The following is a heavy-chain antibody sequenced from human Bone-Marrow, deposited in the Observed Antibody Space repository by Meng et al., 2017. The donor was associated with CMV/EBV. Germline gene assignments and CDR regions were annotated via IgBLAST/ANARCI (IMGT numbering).Heavy chain of an antibody. D-gene: IGHD2-21*02. V-gene: IGHV3-30*04. CDR3: ARPCCGSYCYWVYFDY. CDR2: ISYDGSNK. CDR1: GFTFSSYA. J-gene: IGHJ4*02. Sequence: GESLKISCAASGFTFSSYAMHWVRQAPGKGLEWVAVISYDGSNKYYADSVKCRFTISRDNSKNTLYLQMNSLRSEDTAVYYCARPCCGSYCYWVYFDYWGQGTLVTVSS.